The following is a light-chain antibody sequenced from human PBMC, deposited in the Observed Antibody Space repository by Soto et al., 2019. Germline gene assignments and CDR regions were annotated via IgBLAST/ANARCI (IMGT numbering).Light chain of an antibody. V-gene: IGLV4-69*01. CDR1: SGHSNYA. CDR3: QTWGTGYWV. Sequence: QPVLTQSPSASASLGASVKLTCTLSSGHSNYAIAWHQQQPEKGPRYLMKVNNDGSHIKGDGIPDRFSGSSSGAERYLIISSLQSEDEADYYCQTWGTGYWVFGGGTKLTVL. CDR2: VNNDGSH. J-gene: IGLJ3*02.